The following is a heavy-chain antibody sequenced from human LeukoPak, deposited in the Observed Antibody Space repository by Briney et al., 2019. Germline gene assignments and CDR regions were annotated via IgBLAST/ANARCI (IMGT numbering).Heavy chain of an antibody. CDR2: MNPNSGNK. CDR1: GYTFTSYD. Sequence: ASVKVSCKASGYTFTSYDINWVRQATGQGLEWMGWMNPNSGNKGYAQKFQGRVTITRNTSISTAYMELSSLRSEDTAVYYCARGPARYYYYYMDVWGKGTTVTVSS. D-gene: IGHD6-6*01. V-gene: IGHV1-8*01. J-gene: IGHJ6*03. CDR3: ARGPARYYYYYMDV.